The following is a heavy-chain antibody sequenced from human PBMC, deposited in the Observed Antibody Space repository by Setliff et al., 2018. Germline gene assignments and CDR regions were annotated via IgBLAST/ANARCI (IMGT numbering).Heavy chain of an antibody. J-gene: IGHJ4*02. D-gene: IGHD7-27*01. CDR1: GFTFSDYS. CDR2: ISSSSIYI. V-gene: IGHV3-21*01. CDR3: VRDLHWGFDY. Sequence: GGSLRLSCASSGFTFSDYSMNWVRQAPGKGLEWISSISSSSIYIAYADSVKGRFTISRDNAKNSLYLQMSSLRVEDTAVYYCVRDLHWGFDYWGLGTLVTVSS.